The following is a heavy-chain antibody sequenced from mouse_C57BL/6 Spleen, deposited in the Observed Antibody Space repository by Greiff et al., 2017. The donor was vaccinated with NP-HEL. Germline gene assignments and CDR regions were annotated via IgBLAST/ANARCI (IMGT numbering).Heavy chain of an antibody. J-gene: IGHJ2*01. Sequence: VQLQQSGAELVKPGASVKISCKASGYAFSSYWMNWVKQRPGKGLEWIGQIYPGDGATNYNGKFKGKATLTADKSSSTAYLQLSSLTSEDSAVYFCARESLTGTDYWGQGTTLTVSS. CDR3: ARESLTGTDY. CDR2: IYPGDGAT. V-gene: IGHV1-80*01. D-gene: IGHD4-1*01. CDR1: GYAFSSYW.